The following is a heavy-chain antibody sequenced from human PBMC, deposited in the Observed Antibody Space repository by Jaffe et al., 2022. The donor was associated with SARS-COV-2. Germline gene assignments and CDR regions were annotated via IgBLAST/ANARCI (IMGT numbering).Heavy chain of an antibody. CDR2: IYYSGST. V-gene: IGHV4-39*01. Sequence: QLQLQESGPGLVKPSETLSLTCTVSGGSISSSSYYWGWIRQPPGKGLEWIGSIYYSGSTYYNPSLKSRVTISVDTSKNQFSLKLSSVTAADTAVYYCARTLGIAVAYDYWGRGTLVTVSS. D-gene: IGHD6-19*01. CDR1: GGSISSSSYY. J-gene: IGHJ4*02. CDR3: ARTLGIAVAYDY.